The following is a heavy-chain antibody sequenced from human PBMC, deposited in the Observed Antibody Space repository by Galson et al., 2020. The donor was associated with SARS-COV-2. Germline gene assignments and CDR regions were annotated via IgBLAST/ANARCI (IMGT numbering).Heavy chain of an antibody. CDR1: GFTFSSYW. V-gene: IGHV3-74*01. CDR3: ARETAIRGSYYLDY. J-gene: IGHJ4*02. Sequence: GGSLRLSCAASGFTFSSYWMHWVRQVPGQGLVWVSRVHRDGGSTNYADSVKGRFTISRDNAKNTLYLQMNSLRAEDTAVYYCARETAIRGSYYLDYWCQGSLVIVSS. CDR2: VHRDGGST. D-gene: IGHD1-26*01.